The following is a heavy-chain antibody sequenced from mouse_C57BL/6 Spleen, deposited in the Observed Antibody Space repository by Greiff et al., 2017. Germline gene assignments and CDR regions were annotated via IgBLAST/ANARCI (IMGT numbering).Heavy chain of an antibody. CDR2: IHPNSGST. J-gene: IGHJ2*01. Sequence: QVHVKQPGAELVKPGASVKLSCKASGYTFTSYWMHWVKQRPGQGLEWIGMIHPNSGSTNYNEKFKSKATLTVDKSSSTAYMQLSSLTSEDSAVYYCARSANWDDYWGQGTTLTVSS. V-gene: IGHV1-64*01. CDR1: GYTFTSYW. CDR3: ARSANWDDY. D-gene: IGHD4-1*01.